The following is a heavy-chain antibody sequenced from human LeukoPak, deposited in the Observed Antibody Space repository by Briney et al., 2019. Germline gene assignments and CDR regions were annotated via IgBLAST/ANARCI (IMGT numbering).Heavy chain of an antibody. CDR1: GYTFTGYY. J-gene: IGHJ4*02. Sequence: GASVKVSCKASGYTFTGYYMHWVRQAPGQGLEWMGWINPNGGGTNYAQKFQDRVTMTRDTSISTAYMELSRLRSDDTAVYYCARVQITMLQQAKFDYWGQGTLVTVSS. CDR2: INPNGGGT. CDR3: ARVQITMLQQAKFDY. D-gene: IGHD3-10*01. V-gene: IGHV1-2*02.